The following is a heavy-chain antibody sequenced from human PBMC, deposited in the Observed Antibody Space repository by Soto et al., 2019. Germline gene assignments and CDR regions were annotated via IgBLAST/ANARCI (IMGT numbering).Heavy chain of an antibody. CDR2: IIPIFGTA. J-gene: IGHJ4*02. V-gene: IGHV1-69*01. Sequence: QVQLVQSGAEVKKPGSSVKVSCKASGGTFSSYAISWVRQAPGQGLGWMGGIIPIFGTADYAQKFPVRVTITADESTSTAYMELSSLRSEDTAVYYFARVARGTWSGIDYWGQGTLVTFSS. CDR3: ARVARGTWSGIDY. CDR1: GGTFSSYA. D-gene: IGHD3-10*01.